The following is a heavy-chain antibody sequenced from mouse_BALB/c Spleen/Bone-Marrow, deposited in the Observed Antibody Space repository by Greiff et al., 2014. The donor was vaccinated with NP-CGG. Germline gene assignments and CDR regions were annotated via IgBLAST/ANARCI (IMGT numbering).Heavy chain of an antibody. V-gene: IGHV14-3*02. Sequence: EVQLQQSGAELVKPGASVKLSCTASGFNIKDTYMHWVKQRPEQGLEWIGRIYPANGDTKYDPKFQGKATITADTSSNTACLQLSSLTSEGTAVYYCARYGNGLMDYWGQGTSVTVSS. D-gene: IGHD2-1*01. CDR2: IYPANGDT. CDR3: ARYGNGLMDY. J-gene: IGHJ4*01. CDR1: GFNIKDTY.